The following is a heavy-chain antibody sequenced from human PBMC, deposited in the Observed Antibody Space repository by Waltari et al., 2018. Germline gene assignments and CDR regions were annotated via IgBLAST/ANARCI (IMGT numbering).Heavy chain of an antibody. J-gene: IGHJ6*02. V-gene: IGHV3-23*01. CDR1: GFPFSIYA. CDR3: AKPAAAGYYYYYGMDV. Sequence: EVQLLESGGGLVQPGGSLSLSCAASGFPFSIYAMTWVRQAPGKGLEWVSAISGSGGSTYYADSVKGRFTISRDNSKNTLYLQMNSLRAEDTAVYYCAKPAAAGYYYYYGMDVWGQGTTVTVSS. D-gene: IGHD6-13*01. CDR2: ISGSGGST.